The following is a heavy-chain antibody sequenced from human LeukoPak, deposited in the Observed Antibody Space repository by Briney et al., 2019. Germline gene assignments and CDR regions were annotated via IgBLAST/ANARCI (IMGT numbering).Heavy chain of an antibody. V-gene: IGHV1-3*01. D-gene: IGHD3-10*01. CDR1: GYTFTSYA. CDR3: ARGSITMVRGVMSDY. J-gene: IGHJ4*02. CDR2: INAGNGNT. Sequence: ASVKVSCKASGYTFTSYAMHWVRQAPGQRLEWMGWINAGNGNTKYSQKFQGRVTITRDTSASTAYMELSSLRSEDTAVYYCARGSITMVRGVMSDYWGQGTLVTVSS.